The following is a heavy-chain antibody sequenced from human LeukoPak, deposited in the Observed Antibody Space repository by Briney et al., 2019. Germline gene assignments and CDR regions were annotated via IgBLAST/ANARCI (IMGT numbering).Heavy chain of an antibody. CDR1: GGSISSGDYH. J-gene: IGHJ4*02. D-gene: IGHD6-25*01. CDR3: ARERLPWAGQTGRGAFDY. Sequence: SETLSLTCTVSGGSISSGDYHWSWIRQPPGKGLEWIGYIYYSGSTYYNPSLKSRVTISVDTSKNQLSLKLSSVTAADTAVYYCARERLPWAGQTGRGAFDYWGQGTLVTVSS. CDR2: IYYSGST. V-gene: IGHV4-30-4*08.